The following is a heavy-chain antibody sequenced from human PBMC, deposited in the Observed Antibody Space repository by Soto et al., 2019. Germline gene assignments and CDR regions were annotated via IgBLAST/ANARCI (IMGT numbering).Heavy chain of an antibody. J-gene: IGHJ6*02. Sequence: QVQLVESGGGLVKPGGSLRLSCAASGFTFSDYYMSWIRQAPGKGLEWVSYISSSGRTIYYADSVKGRFTISRDNAKNSLYLQMNSRRAEDAAVYYCAREEGYNYSRYYYYYYGMDVWGQGTTVTVSS. V-gene: IGHV3-11*01. CDR3: AREEGYNYSRYYYYYYGMDV. CDR2: ISSSGRTI. D-gene: IGHD5-12*01. CDR1: GFTFSDYY.